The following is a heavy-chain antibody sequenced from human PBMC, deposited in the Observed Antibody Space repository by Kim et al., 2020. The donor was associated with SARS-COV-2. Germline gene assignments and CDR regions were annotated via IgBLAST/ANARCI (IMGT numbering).Heavy chain of an antibody. CDR2: IRSKANSYAT. D-gene: IGHD2-2*01. Sequence: GGSLRLSCAASGFTFSGSAMHWVRQASGKGLEWVGRIRSKANSYATAYAASVKGRFTISRDDSKNTAYLQMNSLKTEDTAVYYCTRQKMENCSSTSCYEDWGQGTLVTVSS. J-gene: IGHJ4*02. V-gene: IGHV3-73*01. CDR3: TRQKMENCSSTSCYED. CDR1: GFTFSGSA.